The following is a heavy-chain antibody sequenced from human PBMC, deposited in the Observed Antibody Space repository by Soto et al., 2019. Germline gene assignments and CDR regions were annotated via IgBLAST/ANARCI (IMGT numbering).Heavy chain of an antibody. V-gene: IGHV3-30*18. Sequence: GGSLRLSCAASGFTFSSYGMHWVRQAPGKGLEWVAVISYDGSNKYYADSVKGRFTISRDNSKNTLYLQMNSLRAEDTAVYYCAKALELPTAYYYYYYMDVWGKGTTVTVSS. D-gene: IGHD1-7*01. CDR1: GFTFSSYG. CDR2: ISYDGSNK. J-gene: IGHJ6*03. CDR3: AKALELPTAYYYYYYMDV.